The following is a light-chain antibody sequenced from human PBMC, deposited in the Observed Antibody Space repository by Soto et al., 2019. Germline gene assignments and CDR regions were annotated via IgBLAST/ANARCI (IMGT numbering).Light chain of an antibody. V-gene: IGLV1-40*01. Sequence: QAVVTQPPSASGTPGQRVTIFCSGSSSNIGAGYDVHWYQQLPGTAPKLLIYGNSNRPSGVPDRFSGSKSGTSASLAITGLQAEDEADYYCQSYDSSLSALYVFGTGTKLTVL. J-gene: IGLJ1*01. CDR1: SSNIGAGYD. CDR3: QSYDSSLSALYV. CDR2: GNS.